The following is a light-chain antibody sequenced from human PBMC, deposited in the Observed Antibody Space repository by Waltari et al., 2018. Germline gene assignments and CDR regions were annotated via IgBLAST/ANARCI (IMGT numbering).Light chain of an antibody. J-gene: IGKJ1*01. V-gene: IGKV1-27*01. CDR3: QKYDSAPRT. CDR1: QGINNH. CDR2: SAS. Sequence: DIQMTQSPSSLSASVGDRVTITCRASQGINNHLAWYQQKPGKVTKLLIYSASTLQSGVPSLFSGSGSGTDVTLTISSLQPEDVATYYCQKYDSAPRTFGPGTKVDIK.